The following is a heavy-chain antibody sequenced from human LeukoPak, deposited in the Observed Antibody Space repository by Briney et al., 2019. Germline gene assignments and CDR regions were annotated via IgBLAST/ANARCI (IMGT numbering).Heavy chain of an antibody. Sequence: SVKVSCKASGGTFSSYAISWVRQAPGQGLEWMGRIIPILGIANYAQKSQGRVTITADKSTSTAYMELSSLRSEDTAVYYCAKVNWPHDAFDIWGQGTMVTVSS. CDR1: GGTFSSYA. V-gene: IGHV1-69*04. D-gene: IGHD1-1*01. CDR3: AKVNWPHDAFDI. J-gene: IGHJ3*02. CDR2: IIPILGIA.